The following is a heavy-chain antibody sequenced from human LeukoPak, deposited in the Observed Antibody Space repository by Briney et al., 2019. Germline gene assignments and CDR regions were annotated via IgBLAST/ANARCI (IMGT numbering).Heavy chain of an antibody. Sequence: GGSLRLSCAASGFTFSNAWMSWVRQTPGKGLEWVGRIKSKTGGGTTDYAAPVKGRFTISRDDSKNTLYLQMNSLKTEDTAVYYCARTKWELRGQGTLVTVSS. J-gene: IGHJ4*02. CDR2: IKSKTGGGTT. CDR3: ARTKWEL. V-gene: IGHV3-15*01. D-gene: IGHD1-26*01. CDR1: GFTFSNAW.